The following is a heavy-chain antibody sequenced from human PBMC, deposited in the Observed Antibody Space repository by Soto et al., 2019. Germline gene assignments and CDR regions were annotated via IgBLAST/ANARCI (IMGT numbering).Heavy chain of an antibody. CDR3: ARWNWQQLAFDY. D-gene: IGHD6-13*01. Sequence: PGGSLRLACVASGFTVCSSDMHWARQATGKGLECVSGIGSAGDPYYAGSVKGRFTISRENAKNSLYLQMNSLRAGDTAVYYCARWNWQQLAFDYWGQGTLVTVYS. V-gene: IGHV3-13*05. J-gene: IGHJ4*02. CDR2: IGSAGDP. CDR1: GFTVCSSD.